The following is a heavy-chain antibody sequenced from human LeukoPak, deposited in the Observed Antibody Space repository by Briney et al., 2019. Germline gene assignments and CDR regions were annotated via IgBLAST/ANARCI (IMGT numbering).Heavy chain of an antibody. CDR2: INHSGST. CDR3: ARRYCSSTSCYMEFDY. J-gene: IGHJ4*02. D-gene: IGHD2-2*02. CDR1: GGSFSGYY. V-gene: IGHV4-34*01. Sequence: PSETLSLNCAVYGGSFSGYYWSWIRQPPGKGLEWIGEINHSGSTNYNPSLKSRVTISVDTSKNQFSLKLSSVTAADTAVYYCARRYCSSTSCYMEFDYWGQGTLVTVSS.